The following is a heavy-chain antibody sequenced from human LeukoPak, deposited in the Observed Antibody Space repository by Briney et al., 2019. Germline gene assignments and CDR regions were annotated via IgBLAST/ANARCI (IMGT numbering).Heavy chain of an antibody. CDR2: IYYSGST. CDR3: ARDITIFGVVRVDWYFDL. Sequence: SETLSLTCTVSGGSISSGDYYWSWIRQPPGKGLEWIGYIYYSGSTYYNPSLKSRVTISVDTSKNQFSLKLSSVTAADTAVYYCARDITIFGVVRVDWYFDLWGRGTLVTVSS. CDR1: GGSISSGDYY. D-gene: IGHD3-3*01. J-gene: IGHJ2*01. V-gene: IGHV4-30-4*01.